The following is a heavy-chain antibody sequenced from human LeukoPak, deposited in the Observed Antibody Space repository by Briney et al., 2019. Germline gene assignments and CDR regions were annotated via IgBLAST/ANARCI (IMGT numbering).Heavy chain of an antibody. V-gene: IGHV3-20*04. J-gene: IGHJ6*02. CDR3: ARDVLLSFGETRNYGMDV. Sequence: GVSLRLSCAASGFTFDEYGMSWVRQGPGKGLEWVCGINWNGGTTGYADSVKGRFTISRDNAKNSLYLQMNSLRADDTALYYCARDVLLSFGETRNYGMDVWGQGTTVTVSS. CDR1: GFTFDEYG. CDR2: INWNGGTT. D-gene: IGHD3-10*01.